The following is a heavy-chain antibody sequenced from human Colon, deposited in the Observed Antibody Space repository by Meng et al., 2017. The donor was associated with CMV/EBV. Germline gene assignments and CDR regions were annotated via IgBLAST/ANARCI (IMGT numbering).Heavy chain of an antibody. Sequence: QIQEWGTGPLNPYDTLSLRCVVYGGSCSGSYLSWISQAPGKGLEWIGEINHSGSTNSNPSIKSRVTISVDTSKIQFFLKLSSVTAAETDVYYCARGGAPRRPPGARWGQGTLVTVSS. CDR3: ARGGAPRRPPGAR. D-gene: IGHD1-26*01. CDR2: INHSGST. CDR1: GGSCSGSY. V-gene: IGHV4-34*01. J-gene: IGHJ4*02.